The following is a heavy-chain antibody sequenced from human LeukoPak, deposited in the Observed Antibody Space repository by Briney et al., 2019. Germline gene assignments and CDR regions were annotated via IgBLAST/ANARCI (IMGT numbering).Heavy chain of an antibody. CDR3: ARDYYDDYGYYYYLDV. CDR2: IYHSGST. J-gene: IGHJ6*03. CDR1: GGSISSSNW. V-gene: IGHV4-4*02. D-gene: IGHD4-17*01. Sequence: TSETLSLTCAVSGGSISSSNWWSWVRQPPGQGLEWIGEIYHSGSTNYNPSLKSRVAISVDTSKNQVSLKLSSVTAADTAVYYCARDYYDDYGYYYYLDVWGKGTMVTVAS.